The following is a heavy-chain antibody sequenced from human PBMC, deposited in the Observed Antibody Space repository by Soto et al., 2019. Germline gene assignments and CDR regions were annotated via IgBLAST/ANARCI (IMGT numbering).Heavy chain of an antibody. D-gene: IGHD4-17*01. CDR1: GFTFSSYA. CDR3: AKRTVGWYFDL. CDR2: ISGSGGST. Sequence: EVPLLESGGGLVQPGGSLRLSCAASGFTFSSYAMNWVRPAPGKGLEWVSVISGSGGSTYYADAVKGRFTIYRDNSKNTLYLQMNSLRAEDTAVYYCAKRTVGWYFDLWCRGTLVTVSS. V-gene: IGHV3-23*01. J-gene: IGHJ2*01.